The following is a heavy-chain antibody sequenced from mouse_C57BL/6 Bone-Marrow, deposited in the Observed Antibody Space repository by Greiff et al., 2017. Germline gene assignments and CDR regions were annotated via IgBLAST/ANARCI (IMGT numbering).Heavy chain of an antibody. Sequence: VQLQQSGPELVKPGASVKISCKASGYTCTDYYMNWVKQSHGKSLEWIGDINPNNGGTSYNQKFKGKATLTVDKSSSTAYMELRSLTSEDSAVYYCATWGFASWGQATLVTVSA. J-gene: IGHJ3*01. CDR1: GYTCTDYY. D-gene: IGHD4-1*01. V-gene: IGHV1-26*01. CDR3: ATWGFAS. CDR2: INPNNGGT.